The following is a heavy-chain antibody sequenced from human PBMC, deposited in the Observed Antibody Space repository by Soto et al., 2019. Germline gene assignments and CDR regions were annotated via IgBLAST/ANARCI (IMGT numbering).Heavy chain of an antibody. CDR3: ARGDTYGSETRVYYGMDV. V-gene: IGHV1-69*13. D-gene: IGHD3-10*01. Sequence: SVKVSCKASGGTFSSYAISWVRQAPGQGLEWMGGIIPIFGTANYAQKFQGRVTITADESTSTAYMELISLRSEDTAVYYCARGDTYGSETRVYYGMDVWGQGTTVTVSS. CDR1: GGTFSSYA. CDR2: IIPIFGTA. J-gene: IGHJ6*02.